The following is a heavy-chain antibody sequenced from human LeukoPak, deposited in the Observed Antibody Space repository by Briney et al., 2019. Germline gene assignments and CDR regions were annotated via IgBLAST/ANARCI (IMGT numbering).Heavy chain of an antibody. V-gene: IGHV4-34*01. CDR2: INHSGST. J-gene: IGHJ6*03. CDR1: GGSFSGYH. CDR3: ARGNHLGYCSSTSCPDYYMDV. Sequence: SETLSLTCAVYGGSFSGYHWSWIRQPPGKGLEWNGEINHSGSTNYNPSLKSRVTISVDTSKNQFSLKLSSVTAADTAVYYCARGNHLGYCSSTSCPDYYMDVWGKGTTVTVSS. D-gene: IGHD2-2*01.